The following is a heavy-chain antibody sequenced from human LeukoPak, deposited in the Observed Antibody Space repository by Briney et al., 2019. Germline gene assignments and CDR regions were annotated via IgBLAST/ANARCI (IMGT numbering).Heavy chain of an antibody. Sequence: GGSLRLSCAASGFTFSSYGMHWVRQAPGKGLEWVAVIWYDGSNKYYADSVKGRFTISRDNSKNTLYLQMNSLRAEDTAVYYCARGDYYDSSGYYFDPWGQGTLVTVSS. CDR3: ARGDYYDSSGYYFDP. D-gene: IGHD3-22*01. CDR1: GFTFSSYG. V-gene: IGHV3-33*01. CDR2: IWYDGSNK. J-gene: IGHJ5*02.